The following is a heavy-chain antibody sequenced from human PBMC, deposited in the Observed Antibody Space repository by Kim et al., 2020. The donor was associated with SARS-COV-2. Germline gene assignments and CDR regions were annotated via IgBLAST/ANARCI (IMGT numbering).Heavy chain of an antibody. CDR3: TTGRRL. Sequence: GGSLRLSCAASRFTFSNAWMSWVRQAPGKGLEWVGHIKSTTDGGTTDYAAPVKGRFTISRDDSKNTLYLQMNSLKTEDTAVYYCTTGRRLWGQGTLVTVSS. CDR2: IKSTTDGGTT. V-gene: IGHV3-15*01. CDR1: RFTFSNAW. J-gene: IGHJ4*02.